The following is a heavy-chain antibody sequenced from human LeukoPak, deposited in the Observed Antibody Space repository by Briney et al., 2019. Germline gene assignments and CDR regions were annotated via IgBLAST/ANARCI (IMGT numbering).Heavy chain of an antibody. CDR2: IYSSGYT. D-gene: IGHD1/OR15-1a*01. J-gene: IGHJ4*02. V-gene: IGHV4-4*07. CDR1: GGAIRSHY. Sequence: SETLSLTRTVSGGAIRSHYWNWIRQPAGKGLEWIGRIYSSGYTNDNPSLKSRITMSVDMSKNQFSLRLNSVTAADTAVYYCARGEHSVDSWGQGMLVAVSS. CDR3: ARGEHSVDS.